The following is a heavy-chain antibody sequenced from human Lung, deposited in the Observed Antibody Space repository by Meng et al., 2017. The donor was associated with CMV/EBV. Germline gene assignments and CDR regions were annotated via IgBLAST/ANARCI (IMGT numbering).Heavy chain of an antibody. Sequence: ASVKVSCKASGYTFTYYVINWVRQAPGQGLEWMGWVSGYNDNTKYAQKLQDRVTMTTDISTSTAYMELRSLRSDDTAIYYCARTYCSSTSCSPPYYYAMDVWGQGXTVTVSS. CDR2: VSGYNDNT. J-gene: IGHJ6*02. CDR3: ARTYCSSTSCSPPYYYAMDV. CDR1: GYTFTYYV. V-gene: IGHV1-18*01. D-gene: IGHD2-2*01.